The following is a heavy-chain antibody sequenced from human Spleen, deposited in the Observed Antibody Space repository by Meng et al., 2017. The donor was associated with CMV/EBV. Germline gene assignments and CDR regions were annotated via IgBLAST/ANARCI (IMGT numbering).Heavy chain of an antibody. Sequence: QGRGQESGPGLVKPSQTLSLTCTVSGGSMSSGDYFWNWIRQPPGKGLEWIGYIYYSGNTYYNPSLKSRVTISIDTSKNQFSLKLSSVTAADTAVYYCARAEYYNWFDPWGQGTLVTVSS. CDR3: ARAEYYNWFDP. CDR1: GGSMSSGDYF. D-gene: IGHD1-14*01. J-gene: IGHJ5*02. CDR2: IYYSGNT. V-gene: IGHV4-30-4*01.